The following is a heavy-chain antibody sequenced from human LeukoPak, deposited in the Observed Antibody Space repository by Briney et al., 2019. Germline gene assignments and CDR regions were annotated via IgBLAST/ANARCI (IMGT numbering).Heavy chain of an antibody. Sequence: PSETLSLTCAVSGGSISSPTWWTWVRQPPGKGLEWIGEIYHSETTNYNPSLQSRVTISVDKSKSQFSLELSSVTAADTAVYYCAPKRRYCSGGSCRNWFDPWGQGTLVTVSS. CDR1: GGSISSPTW. J-gene: IGHJ5*02. V-gene: IGHV4-4*02. D-gene: IGHD2-15*01. CDR2: IYHSETT. CDR3: APKRRYCSGGSCRNWFDP.